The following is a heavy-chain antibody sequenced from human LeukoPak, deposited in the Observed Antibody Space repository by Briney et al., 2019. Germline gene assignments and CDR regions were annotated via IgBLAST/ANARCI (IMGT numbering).Heavy chain of an antibody. CDR2: ISGSGGST. D-gene: IGHD6-19*01. V-gene: IGHV3-23*01. J-gene: IGHJ6*02. Sequence: GGSLRLSCAASGFTFSSYAMSWVRQAPGKGLEWVSAISGSGGSTYYADSVKGRFTISRDNSKNTLYLQMNSQRAEDTAVYYCAKVPWLYFYYGMDVWGQGTTVTVSS. CDR3: AKVPWLYFYYGMDV. CDR1: GFTFSSYA.